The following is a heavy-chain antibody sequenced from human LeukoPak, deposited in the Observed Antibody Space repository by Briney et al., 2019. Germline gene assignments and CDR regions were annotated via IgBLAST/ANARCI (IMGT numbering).Heavy chain of an antibody. CDR1: GGSISSGGYY. D-gene: IGHD6-13*01. J-gene: IGHJ3*02. Sequence: SKTLSLTCTVSGGSISSGGYYWSWIRQHPGKGLEWIGYIYYSGSTYYNPSLKSRVTISVDTSKNQFSLKLSSVTAADTAVYYCARGDSSSWYRTFDIWGQGTMVTVSS. V-gene: IGHV4-31*03. CDR2: IYYSGST. CDR3: ARGDSSSWYRTFDI.